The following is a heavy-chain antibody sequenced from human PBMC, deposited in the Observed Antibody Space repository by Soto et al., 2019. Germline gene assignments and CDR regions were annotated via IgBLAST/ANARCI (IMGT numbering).Heavy chain of an antibody. CDR2: FYYSGST. J-gene: IGHJ4*02. CDR3: ARQVVDGTVAGTGSFDY. Sequence: ETLSLTCTVSGGSISSTSYYWVWIRQPPGKGLEWIGSFYYSGSTYYNPSLKSRVTISVDTSENQFSLKLSSVTAADTAVYYCARQVVDGTVAGTGSFDYWGQGTLVTVSS. V-gene: IGHV4-39*01. CDR1: GGSISSTSYY. D-gene: IGHD6-19*01.